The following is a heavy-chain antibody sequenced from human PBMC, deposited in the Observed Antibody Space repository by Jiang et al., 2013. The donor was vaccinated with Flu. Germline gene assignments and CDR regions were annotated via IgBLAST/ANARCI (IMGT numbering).Heavy chain of an antibody. CDR2: ISAYNGNT. J-gene: IGHJ4*02. CDR3: ARFYYDSSGYYFDY. V-gene: IGHV1-18*01. Sequence: SVKVSCKASGGTFSSNAISWVRQAPGQALEWMGWISAYNGNTNYAQKLQGRVTMTTDTSTSTAYMELRSLRSDDTAVYYCARFYYDSSGYYFDYWGQGTLVTVSS. CDR1: GGTFSSNA. D-gene: IGHD3-22*01.